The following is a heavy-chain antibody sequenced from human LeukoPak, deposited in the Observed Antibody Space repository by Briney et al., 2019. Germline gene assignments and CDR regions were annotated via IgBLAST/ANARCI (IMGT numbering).Heavy chain of an antibody. V-gene: IGHV4-59*01. CDR1: GGSISSYY. D-gene: IGHD2-21*02. CDR2: IYYSGST. CDR3: ASTPVVTAIHYFDY. Sequence: SETLSLTCTVSGGSISSYYWGWIRQPPGKGLEWIGYIYYSGSTNYNPSLKSRVTISVDTSKNQFSLKLSSVTAADTAVYYCASTPVVTAIHYFDYWGQGTLVTVSS. J-gene: IGHJ4*02.